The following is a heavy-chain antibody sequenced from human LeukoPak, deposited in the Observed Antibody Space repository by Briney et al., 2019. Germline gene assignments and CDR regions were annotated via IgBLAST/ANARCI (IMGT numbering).Heavy chain of an antibody. J-gene: IGHJ6*02. Sequence: PSETLSLTCTVSGGSISSYYWSWIRQPPGKGLEWIGYIYYSGSTNYNPSLKSRVTISVDTSKNQFSLKLSSVTAADTAVYYCARQACSGGSCYSSYYYYYGMDVCGQGTTVTVSS. CDR3: ARQACSGGSCYSSYYYYYGMDV. CDR2: IYYSGST. V-gene: IGHV4-59*08. CDR1: GGSISSYY. D-gene: IGHD2-15*01.